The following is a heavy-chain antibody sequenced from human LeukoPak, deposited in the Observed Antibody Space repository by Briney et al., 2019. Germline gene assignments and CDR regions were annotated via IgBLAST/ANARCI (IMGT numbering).Heavy chain of an antibody. CDR3: ARKSRWLPFDY. J-gene: IGHJ4*02. D-gene: IGHD5-18*01. Sequence: PSETLSLTCTVSGGSISSYYWSWIRQSPGKGLEWIGYIYYSGSTNYNPSLKSRVTISVDTSKNQFSLKLSSVTAADTAVYYCARKSRWLPFDYWGQGTLVTVSS. CDR2: IYYSGST. V-gene: IGHV4-59*01. CDR1: GGSISSYY.